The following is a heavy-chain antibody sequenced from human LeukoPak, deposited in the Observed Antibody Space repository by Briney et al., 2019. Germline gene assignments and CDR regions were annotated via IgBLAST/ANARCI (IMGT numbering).Heavy chain of an antibody. CDR3: AKGPSLTYSGYDFDY. CDR1: GFTFSSYA. D-gene: IGHD5-12*01. J-gene: IGHJ4*02. V-gene: IGHV3-30*02. Sequence: PGGSLRLSCAASGFTFSSYAMSWVRQAPGKGLEWVAFIRYDGSNKYYADSVKGRFTISRDNSKNTLYLQMNSLRAEDTAVYYCAKGPSLTYSGYDFDYWGQGTLVTVSS. CDR2: IRYDGSNK.